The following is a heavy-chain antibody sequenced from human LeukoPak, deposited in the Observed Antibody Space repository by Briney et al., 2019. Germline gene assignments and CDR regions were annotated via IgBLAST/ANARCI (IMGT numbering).Heavy chain of an antibody. CDR1: GGSFSGYY. CDR2: INHSGST. V-gene: IGHV4-34*01. D-gene: IGHD3-16*02. J-gene: IGHJ4*02. Sequence: KPSETLSLTCAVYGGSFSGYYWSWIRQPPGKGLEWIGEINHSGSTNYNPSLKSRVTISVDTSKNQFSLKLSSVTAADTAVYYCARGRGYDYVWGSYRSRPLFDYWGQGTLVTVSS. CDR3: ARGRGYDYVWGSYRSRPLFDY.